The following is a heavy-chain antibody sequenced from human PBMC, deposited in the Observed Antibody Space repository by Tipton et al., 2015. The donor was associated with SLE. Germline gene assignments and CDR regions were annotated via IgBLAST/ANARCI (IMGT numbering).Heavy chain of an antibody. D-gene: IGHD3-16*01. CDR2: IGNSADST. V-gene: IGHV3-11*04. Sequence: SLRLSCAASGFTFSDYYMSWVRQAPGKGLEWVSGIGNSADSTYYADSVKGRFTISRDNAKNSLYLQMNSLRAEDTAVYYCARVEGGLDDYWGQGTLVTVSS. CDR3: ARVEGGLDDY. J-gene: IGHJ4*02. CDR1: GFTFSDYY.